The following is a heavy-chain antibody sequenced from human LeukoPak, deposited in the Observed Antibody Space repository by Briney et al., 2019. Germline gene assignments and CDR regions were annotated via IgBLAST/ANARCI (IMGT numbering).Heavy chain of an antibody. CDR2: IRSEGNSYAT. J-gene: IGHJ4*02. V-gene: IGHV3-73*01. CDR3: TSLITMVRGVIGLLNVN. Sequence: PAGSLRLSCAASGFTFSGSAMHWVRHASGKGLVGVGRIRSEGNSYATAFAASVKGRFTISRDDSKNTAYLQMNSLKTEDTAVYYCTSLITMVRGVIGLLNVNWGQGTLVTVSS. CDR1: GFTFSGSA. D-gene: IGHD3-10*01.